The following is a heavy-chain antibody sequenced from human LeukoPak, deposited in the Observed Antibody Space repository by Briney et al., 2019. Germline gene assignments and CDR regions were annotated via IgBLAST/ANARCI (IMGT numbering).Heavy chain of an antibody. J-gene: IGHJ4*02. Sequence: PSETLSLTCTVSGGSITNYYGSWIRKSPGKGLEWIGYITYSRSSNYNPSYNPSLESRVTISADTSKNQLSLKLSSVTAADTAVYYCAGRLGTMQPFDYWGQGTLVTVSS. CDR2: ITYSRSSNYNP. V-gene: IGHV4-59*08. CDR3: AGRLGTMQPFDY. D-gene: IGHD7-27*01. CDR1: GGSITNYY.